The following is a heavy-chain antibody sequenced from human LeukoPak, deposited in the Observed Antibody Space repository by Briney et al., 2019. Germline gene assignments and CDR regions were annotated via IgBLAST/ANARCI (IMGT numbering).Heavy chain of an antibody. Sequence: SETLSLTCTVSGGSISSGDYSWSWIRQPPGKGLEWIGYIYYSGSTYYNPSLESRVTISVDTSKNQFSLKLSSVTAADTAVYYCAREGRYYYYGMDVWGQGTTVTVSS. J-gene: IGHJ6*02. CDR3: AREGRYYYYGMDV. V-gene: IGHV4-30-4*01. CDR2: IYYSGST. CDR1: GGSISSGDYS.